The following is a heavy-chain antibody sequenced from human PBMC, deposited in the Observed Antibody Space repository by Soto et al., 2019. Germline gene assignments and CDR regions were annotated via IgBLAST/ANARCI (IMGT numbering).Heavy chain of an antibody. CDR3: ARSGNSNGLVFDY. D-gene: IGHD6-19*01. J-gene: IGHJ4*02. CDR2: IFYGGSS. V-gene: IGHV4-59*01. CDR1: GGSIKGYY. Sequence: SETLSLTCIVSGGSIKGYYWSWIRQPPGKGLEWIGYIFYGGSSRQNPSLNSRVTVSADTSKNEFSLRLTSVTAADTAVYYCARSGNSNGLVFDYWGQGALVTVSS.